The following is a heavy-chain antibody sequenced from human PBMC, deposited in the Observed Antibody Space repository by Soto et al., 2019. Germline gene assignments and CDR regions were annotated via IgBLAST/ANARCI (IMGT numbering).Heavy chain of an antibody. CDR3: AKDGAMVRGVIMGYYFDY. CDR1: GFTFSSYA. J-gene: IGHJ4*02. Sequence: PGGSLRLSCAASGFTFSSYAMSWVRQAPGKGLEWVSAISGSGGSTYYADSVKGRFTISRDNSKNTLYLQMNSLRAEDTAVYYCAKDGAMVRGVIMGYYFDYWGQGTLVTVSS. D-gene: IGHD3-10*01. CDR2: ISGSGGST. V-gene: IGHV3-23*01.